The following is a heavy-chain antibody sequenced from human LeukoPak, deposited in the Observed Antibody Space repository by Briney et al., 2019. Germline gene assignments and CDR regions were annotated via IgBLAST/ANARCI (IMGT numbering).Heavy chain of an antibody. Sequence: GGSLRLSCEASGFTFSSYDMHWVRQAPGQGLEWMGWINPNSGGTNYAQKFQGRVTMTRDTSISTAYMELSRLRSDDTAVYYCWGSSPLYYFDYWGQGTLVTVSS. CDR1: GFTFSSYD. CDR2: INPNSGGT. CDR3: WGSSPLYYFDY. V-gene: IGHV1-2*02. D-gene: IGHD6-6*01. J-gene: IGHJ4*02.